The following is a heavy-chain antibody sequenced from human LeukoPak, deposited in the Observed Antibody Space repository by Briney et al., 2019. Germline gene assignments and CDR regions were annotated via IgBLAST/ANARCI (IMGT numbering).Heavy chain of an antibody. J-gene: IGHJ4*02. CDR1: GGSISSSSYY. CDR2: IYYSGST. D-gene: IGHD2-2*01. Sequence: SETLSLTCTVSGGSISSSSYYWGWIRQPPGKGLEWIGSIYYSGSTYYNPSLKSRVTISVDTSKNQFSLKLSSVTAADTAVYYCARHETDIVVVPAAISLWAPMPFDYWGQGTLVTVSS. V-gene: IGHV4-39*01. CDR3: ARHETDIVVVPAAISLWAPMPFDY.